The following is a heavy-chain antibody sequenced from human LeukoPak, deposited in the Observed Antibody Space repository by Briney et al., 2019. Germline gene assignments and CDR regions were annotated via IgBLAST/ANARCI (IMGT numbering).Heavy chain of an antibody. CDR1: GGSISSSSYY. V-gene: IGHV4-39*01. CDR2: ISYSGST. D-gene: IGHD5-12*01. J-gene: IGHJ3*02. CDR3: ARIGYAAFDI. Sequence: SETLSLTCTVSGGSISSSSYYWGWVRQPPGTGLEWVGSISYSGSTYYIPSLNSRVTISVDTSKNQFSLKLSSVTAADTAVYYCARIGYAAFDIWGQGTMVTVSS.